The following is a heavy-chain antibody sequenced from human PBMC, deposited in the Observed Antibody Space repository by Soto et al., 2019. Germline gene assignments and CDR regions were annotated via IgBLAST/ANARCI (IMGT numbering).Heavy chain of an antibody. D-gene: IGHD3-9*01. CDR1: GGSISSYY. V-gene: IGHV4-59*01. CDR2: IYYSGST. J-gene: IGHJ4*02. CDR3: ARHSPDFDWLSQFDY. Sequence: SETLSLTCTVSGGSISSYYWSWIRQPPGKGLEWIGYIYYSGSTNYNPSLKSRVTISVDTSKNQFSLKLSSVTAADTAVYYCARHSPDFDWLSQFDYWGQGTLVTVS.